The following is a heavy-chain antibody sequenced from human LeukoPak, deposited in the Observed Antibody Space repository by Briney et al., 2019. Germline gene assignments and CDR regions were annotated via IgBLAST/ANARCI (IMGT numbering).Heavy chain of an antibody. D-gene: IGHD4-23*01. J-gene: IGHJ4*02. CDR1: GFTFSDYY. CDR3: ARGVGVTPANAACYFDY. CDR2: ISSSTSYT. V-gene: IGHV3-11*06. Sequence: AGGSLRLSCAASGFTFSDYYMRWIRQAPGKGLEWVSYISSSTSYTNYADSVKGRFTISRDNARNSLYLEMNSLRAEDTAVYYCARGVGVTPANAACYFDYWGQGTLVTVSS.